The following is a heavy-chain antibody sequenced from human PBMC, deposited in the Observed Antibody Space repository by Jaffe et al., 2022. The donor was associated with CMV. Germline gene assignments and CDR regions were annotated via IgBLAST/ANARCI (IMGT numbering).Heavy chain of an antibody. Sequence: QVQLVESGGGVVQPGRSLRLSCAASGFTFSSYGMHWVRQAPGKGLEWVAVISYDGSNKYYADSVKGRFTISRDNSKNTLYLQMNSLRAEDTAVYYCAKAIGGSSGWDGPFDYWGQGTLVTVSS. CDR2: ISYDGSNK. J-gene: IGHJ4*02. V-gene: IGHV3-30*18. CDR1: GFTFSSYG. CDR3: AKAIGGSSGWDGPFDY. D-gene: IGHD6-19*01.